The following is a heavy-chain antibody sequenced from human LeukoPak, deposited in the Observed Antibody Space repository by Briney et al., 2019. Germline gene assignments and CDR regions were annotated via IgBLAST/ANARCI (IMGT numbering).Heavy chain of an antibody. CDR3: AREPGIAAADSYAFDI. V-gene: IGHV4-59*01. D-gene: IGHD6-13*01. CDR1: GGSISSYY. Sequence: PSETLSLTCTVSGGSISSYYWSWIRQPPGKGPEWIGYIYYSGSTNYNPSLKSRVTISVDTSKNQFSLKLSSVTAADTAVYYCAREPGIAAADSYAFDIWGQGTMVTVSS. J-gene: IGHJ3*02. CDR2: IYYSGST.